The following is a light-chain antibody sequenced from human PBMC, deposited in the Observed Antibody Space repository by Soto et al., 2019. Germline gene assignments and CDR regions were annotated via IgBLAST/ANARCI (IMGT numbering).Light chain of an antibody. J-gene: IGKJ1*01. CDR2: GTS. CDR1: QSISNS. CDR3: QQSHSSSWT. V-gene: IGKV1-39*01. Sequence: DIPLTQSPSSLSASVGDRVTITCRASQSISNSLNWYQQKPGKAPNLLIYGTSDLQSGVPSRFSGSGSGTEFTLTISSLQRDDFAIYYCQQSHSSSWTFGQGTKVEIK.